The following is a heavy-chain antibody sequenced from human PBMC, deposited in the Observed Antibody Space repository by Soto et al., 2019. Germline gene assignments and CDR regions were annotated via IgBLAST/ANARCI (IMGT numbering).Heavy chain of an antibody. CDR3: ARGSLSVAGLGDWFEP. V-gene: IGHV6-1*01. Sequence: PSQTLSLTCAISGDSVSSNSAAWNWIRQSPSRGLEWLGRTYYRSKWYNDYAVSVKSRITINPDTSKNQFSLQLNSVTPEDTAVYYCARGSLSVAGLGDWFEPWGQGTLVTVSS. D-gene: IGHD6-19*01. CDR2: TYYRSKWYN. CDR1: GDSVSSNSAA. J-gene: IGHJ5*02.